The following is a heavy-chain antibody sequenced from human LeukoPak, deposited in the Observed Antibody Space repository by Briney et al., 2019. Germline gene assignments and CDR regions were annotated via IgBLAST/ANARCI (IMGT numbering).Heavy chain of an antibody. CDR1: GGSFSGYY. Sequence: SETLSLTCAVYGGSFSGYYWSWIRQPPGKGLEWIGEINHSGSTNYNPSLKSRVTISVDTSKNQFSLRLNSVTAADTAVYYCASAGGVAAAGRAYFQHWDQGTLVTVSS. V-gene: IGHV4-34*01. CDR2: INHSGST. J-gene: IGHJ1*01. CDR3: ASAGGVAAAGRAYFQH. D-gene: IGHD6-13*01.